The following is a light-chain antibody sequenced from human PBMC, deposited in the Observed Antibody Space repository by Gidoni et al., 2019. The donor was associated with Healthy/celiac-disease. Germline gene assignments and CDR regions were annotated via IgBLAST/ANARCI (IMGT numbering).Light chain of an antibody. CDR3: QQYDNLLT. CDR2: DAS. Sequence: DIQMTQSPSSLSASAGDRVTITCQASQDISNYLNWYKQKPGKAPKLLIYDASNLETGVPSRFSGSGSGTDFTFTISSLQPEDIATYYCQQYDNLLTFGQGTRLEIK. V-gene: IGKV1-33*01. CDR1: QDISNY. J-gene: IGKJ5*01.